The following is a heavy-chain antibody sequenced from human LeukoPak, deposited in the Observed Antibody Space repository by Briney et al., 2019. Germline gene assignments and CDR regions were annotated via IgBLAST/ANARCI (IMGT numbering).Heavy chain of an antibody. CDR2: ISSGGTYI. CDR3: AKDRQTITIFGVVNTPRANFDY. J-gene: IGHJ4*02. V-gene: IGHV3-21*01. Sequence: PGGSLRLSCAASGFTFDTYAMTWVRQAPGKGLEWVSSISSGGTYIYYAESVRGRSTISRDNTKNFLYLQLSTLRVEDTAVYYCAKDRQTITIFGVVNTPRANFDYWGQGTLVTVSS. CDR1: GFTFDTYA. D-gene: IGHD3-3*01.